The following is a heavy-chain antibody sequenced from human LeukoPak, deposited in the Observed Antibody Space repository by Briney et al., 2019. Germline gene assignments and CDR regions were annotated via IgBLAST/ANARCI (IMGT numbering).Heavy chain of an antibody. CDR2: ISSSGSII. D-gene: IGHD6-13*01. J-gene: IGHJ4*02. Sequence: GGSLRLSCAASGFTFSDYYMSWIRQAPGKGLEWVSQISSSGSIIYYADYVKGRFTISRDNAKNSLYLQMNSLRAEDTAVYYCARDKSGRHTIAALGYWGQGTLVTVSS. CDR3: ARDKSGRHTIAALGY. V-gene: IGHV3-11*01. CDR1: GFTFSDYY.